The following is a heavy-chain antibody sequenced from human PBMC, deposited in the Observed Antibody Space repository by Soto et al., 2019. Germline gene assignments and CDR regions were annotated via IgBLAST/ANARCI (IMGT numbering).Heavy chain of an antibody. CDR1: GGSISSGGYY. Sequence: TSETLSLTCTVSGGSISSGGYYWSWIRQHPGKGLEWIGYIYYIGSTYYNPSLKSRVTISVDTSKNQFSLKLSSVTAADTAVYYCASGITGTTGNWFDPWGQGTLVTVS. CDR2: IYYIGST. V-gene: IGHV4-31*03. D-gene: IGHD1-20*01. CDR3: ASGITGTTGNWFDP. J-gene: IGHJ5*02.